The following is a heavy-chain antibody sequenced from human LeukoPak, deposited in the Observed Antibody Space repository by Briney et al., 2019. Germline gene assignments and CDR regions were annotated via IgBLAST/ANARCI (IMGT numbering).Heavy chain of an antibody. CDR1: GGSFSGYY. CDR2: INHSGST. V-gene: IGHV4-34*01. Sequence: SETLSLTCAVYGGSFSGYYWSWIRQPPGKGLEWIGEINHSGSTNYNPSLKSRVTISVDTSKNQFSLKLSSVTAADTAVYYCAGVVTAIPDDAFDIWGQGTMVTVSS. D-gene: IGHD2-21*02. J-gene: IGHJ3*02. CDR3: AGVVTAIPDDAFDI.